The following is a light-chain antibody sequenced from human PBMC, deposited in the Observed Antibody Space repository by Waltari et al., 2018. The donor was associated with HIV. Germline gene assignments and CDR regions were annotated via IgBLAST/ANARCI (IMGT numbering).Light chain of an antibody. J-gene: IGLJ2*01. CDR2: QDS. Sequence: SYELTQPPSVSFSPGQTASTTCPGDKLGDTYACWYQQKPGQSPVLVIYQDSKRPSGIPERFSGSNSGNTATLTISGTQAMDEADYYCQAWDSSTVVFGGGTKLTVL. CDR3: QAWDSSTVV. V-gene: IGLV3-1*01. CDR1: KLGDTY.